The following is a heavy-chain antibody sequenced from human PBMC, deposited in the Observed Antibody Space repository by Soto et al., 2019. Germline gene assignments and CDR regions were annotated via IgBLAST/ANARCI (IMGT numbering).Heavy chain of an antibody. CDR2: INPSGGST. CDR1: GYTFTSYY. D-gene: IGHD3-10*01. CDR3: ARVDGDYYGSGSPALRY. J-gene: IGHJ4*02. V-gene: IGHV1-46*03. Sequence: ASVKVSCKASGYTFTSYYMHWVRQAPGQGLEWMGIINPSGGSTSYAQKYQGRVTMTRDTSTSTVYMELSSLRSEDTAVYYCARVDGDYYGSGSPALRYWGQGTLVTVSS.